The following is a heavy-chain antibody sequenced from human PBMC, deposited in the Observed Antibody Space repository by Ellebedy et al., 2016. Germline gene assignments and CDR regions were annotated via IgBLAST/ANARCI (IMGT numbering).Heavy chain of an antibody. CDR1: GYTLTELS. CDR3: ASPGVRFLEWLFPPLDY. V-gene: IGHV1-24*01. D-gene: IGHD3-3*01. CDR2: FDPEDGET. Sequence: ASVKVSCKVSGYTLTELSMHWVRQAPGKGLEWMGGFDPEDGETIYAQKFQGRVTMTEDTSTDTAYMELSSLRSEDTAVYYCASPGVRFLEWLFPPLDYWGQGTLVTVSS. J-gene: IGHJ4*02.